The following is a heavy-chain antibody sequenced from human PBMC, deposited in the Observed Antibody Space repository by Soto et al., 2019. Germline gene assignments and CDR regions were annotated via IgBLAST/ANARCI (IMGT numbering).Heavy chain of an antibody. D-gene: IGHD6-19*01. V-gene: IGHV4-4*09. CDR1: AGSIRNYY. J-gene: IGHJ4*02. CDR2: IYSSGST. CDR3: ASRTPRYSSGWYELFDF. Sequence: ETRSRTCLGSAGSIRNYYWSGLRQAPGKGLVWIGYIYSSGSTKYNPSLHSRVSISSDTSNNQCSLTLTSVSAADTAVYFCASRTPRYSSGWYELFDFWGQGILVTVS.